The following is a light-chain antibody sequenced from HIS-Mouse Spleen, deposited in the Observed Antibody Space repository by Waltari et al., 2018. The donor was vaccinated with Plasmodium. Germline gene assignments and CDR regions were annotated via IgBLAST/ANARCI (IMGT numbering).Light chain of an antibody. J-gene: IGKJ1*01. V-gene: IGKV1-5*03. CDR2: KAS. CDR3: QQYNSYSWT. Sequence: DIQMTQSPSTLSESVGDRVTITCRASKSISSWLDWYQQKPGKAPKLLIYKASSLERWVPSSFSGSVSGTEFTLTISSLQPYDFATYYCQQYNSYSWTFGQGTKVEIK. CDR1: KSISSW.